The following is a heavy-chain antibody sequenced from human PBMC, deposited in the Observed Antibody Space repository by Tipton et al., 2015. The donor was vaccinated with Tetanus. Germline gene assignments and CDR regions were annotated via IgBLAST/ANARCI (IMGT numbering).Heavy chain of an antibody. CDR1: GGSISSYY. CDR3: ARVSIGYSFPMDV. Sequence: TLSLTCTVSGGSISSYYWSWIRQPPGKGLEWIGYIYYSGSTNYNPSLKSRVTISVDTSKNQFSLKLSSVTAADTVVYYCARVSIGYSFPMDVWGQGTTVTVSS. D-gene: IGHD5-18*01. V-gene: IGHV4-59*01. J-gene: IGHJ6*02. CDR2: IYYSGST.